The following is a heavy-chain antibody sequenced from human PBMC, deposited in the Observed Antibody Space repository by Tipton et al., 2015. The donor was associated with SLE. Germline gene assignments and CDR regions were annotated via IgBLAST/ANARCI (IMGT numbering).Heavy chain of an antibody. CDR1: GGSINYYY. CDR3: ARGGHCTSDSCHVYYYYMDV. J-gene: IGHJ6*03. Sequence: TLSLTCTVSGGSINYYYWNWIRQPPGKGLEWIGYVFYNGNTNYNASLKSRVTMSVDTSKSQFSLQLRSVTAADTAVYYCARGGHCTSDSCHVYYYYMDVWGEGTTVAVPS. V-gene: IGHV4-59*01. D-gene: IGHD2-2*01. CDR2: VFYNGNT.